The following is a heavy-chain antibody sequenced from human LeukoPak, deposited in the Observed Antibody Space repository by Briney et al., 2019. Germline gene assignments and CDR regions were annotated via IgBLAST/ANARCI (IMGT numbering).Heavy chain of an antibody. CDR2: IYPGDSDT. Sequence: GESLKISCKGSGYSFTSYWIGWVRQMPGKGLEWMGIIYPGDSDTRYGPSFQGQVTISADKSISTAYLQWSSLKASDTAMYYCATHLYSSSWYYYMDVWGKGTTVTVSS. J-gene: IGHJ6*03. V-gene: IGHV5-51*01. D-gene: IGHD6-13*01. CDR1: GYSFTSYW. CDR3: ATHLYSSSWYYYMDV.